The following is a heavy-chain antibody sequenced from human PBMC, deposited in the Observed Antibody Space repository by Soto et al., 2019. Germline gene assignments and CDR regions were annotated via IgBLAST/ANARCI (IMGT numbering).Heavy chain of an antibody. CDR3: ARAQQLVRKGHNWFDP. D-gene: IGHD6-6*01. CDR2: IYYSGST. V-gene: IGHV4-59*01. CDR1: GGSISSYY. J-gene: IGHJ5*02. Sequence: SETLSLTCTVSGGSISSYYWSWIRQPPGKGLEWIGYIYYSGSTNYNPSLKSRVTISVDTSKNQFSLKLSSVTAADTAVYYCARAQQLVRKGHNWFDPWGQGTLVTVSS.